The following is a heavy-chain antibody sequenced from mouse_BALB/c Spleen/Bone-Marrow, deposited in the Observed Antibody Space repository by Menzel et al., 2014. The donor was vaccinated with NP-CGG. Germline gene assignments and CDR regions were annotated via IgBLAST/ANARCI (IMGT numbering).Heavy chain of an antibody. J-gene: IGHJ2*01. CDR3: ARPGTWGYFDY. D-gene: IGHD4-1*01. CDR2: INPDSSMI. Sequence: EVKLMESGGGLVQPGGSLKLSCAASGFDFSRYWMSWVRQAPGKGLEWIGEINPDSSMINYTPSLKDKFIISRDNAKNTLYLQTSKVRSEDTALYYCARPGTWGYFDYWGQGTTLTVSS. CDR1: GFDFSRYW. V-gene: IGHV4-1*02.